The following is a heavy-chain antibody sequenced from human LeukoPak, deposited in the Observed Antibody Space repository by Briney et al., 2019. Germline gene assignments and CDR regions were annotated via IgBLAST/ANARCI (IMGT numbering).Heavy chain of an antibody. J-gene: IGHJ6*03. Sequence: ASVKVSCKASGYTFTGYYTHWVRQAPGQGLEWMGWINPNSGGTNYAQKFQGRVTMTRDTSISTAYMELSSLRSEDTAVYYCARATSDYDILTGYLYNYYMDVWGKGTTVTISS. V-gene: IGHV1-2*02. CDR1: GYTFTGYY. D-gene: IGHD3-9*01. CDR3: ARATSDYDILTGYLYNYYMDV. CDR2: INPNSGGT.